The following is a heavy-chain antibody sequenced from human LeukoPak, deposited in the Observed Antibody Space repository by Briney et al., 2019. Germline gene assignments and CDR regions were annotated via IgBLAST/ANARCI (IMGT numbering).Heavy chain of an antibody. V-gene: IGHV4-59*01. J-gene: IGHJ4*02. D-gene: IGHD2-15*01. CDR1: GGSISPYY. CDR2: IYYSGTT. Sequence: SETLSLTCSVSGGSISPYYWSWIQQPPGKGLEWIGYIYYSGTTNYNPSLQSRVTISVATSKNQFSLKLSSVTAADTALYYCARDRASAGGFDYWGQGTLVTVSS. CDR3: ARDRASAGGFDY.